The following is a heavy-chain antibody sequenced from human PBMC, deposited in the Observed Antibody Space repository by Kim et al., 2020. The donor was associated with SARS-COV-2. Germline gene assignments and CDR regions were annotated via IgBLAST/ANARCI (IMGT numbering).Heavy chain of an antibody. CDR3: AKEGLEWSAARWYFDL. D-gene: IGHD3-3*01. J-gene: IGHJ2*01. V-gene: IGHV3-9*01. CDR1: GFIFDDYA. Sequence: GGSLRLSCAASGFIFDDYAMHWVRQAPGKGLELVSGINWNSDNIAYADSVKGRFTISRDNAKNFLYLQMKSLRPEDTAVYSCAKEGLEWSAARWYFDL. CDR2: INWNSDNI.